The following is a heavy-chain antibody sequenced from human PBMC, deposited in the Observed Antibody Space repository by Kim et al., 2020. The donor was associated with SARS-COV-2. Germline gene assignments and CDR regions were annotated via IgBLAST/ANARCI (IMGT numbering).Heavy chain of an antibody. J-gene: IGHJ6*02. Sequence: SVKVSCKASGGTFSSYAISWVRQAPGQGLEWMGGIIPIFGTANYAQKFQGSVTITADESTSTAYMELSSLRSEDTAVYYCARDDKQYYGSGSYSSYYYYGMDVWGQGTTVTVSS. CDR2: IIPIFGTA. D-gene: IGHD3-10*01. V-gene: IGHV1-69*13. CDR3: ARDDKQYYGSGSYSSYYYYGMDV. CDR1: GGTFSSYA.